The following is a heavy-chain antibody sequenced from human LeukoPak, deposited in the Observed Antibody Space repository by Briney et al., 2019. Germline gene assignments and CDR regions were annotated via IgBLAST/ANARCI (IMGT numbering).Heavy chain of an antibody. D-gene: IGHD5-18*01. Sequence: SXXLSLTCTVSGGSISSSSYYWGWIRQPPGKGLEWIGSIYYSGNTYYNPSLKSRVTISVDTSKNQFSLKLSSVTAADTALYYCATLTGDTAMVRSAFDIWGQGTMVTVSS. J-gene: IGHJ3*02. CDR2: IYYSGNT. CDR1: GGSISSSSYY. CDR3: ATLTGDTAMVRSAFDI. V-gene: IGHV4-39*01.